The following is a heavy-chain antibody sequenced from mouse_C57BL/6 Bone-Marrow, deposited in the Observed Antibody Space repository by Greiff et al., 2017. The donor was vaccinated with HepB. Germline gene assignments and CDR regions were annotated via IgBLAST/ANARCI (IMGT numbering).Heavy chain of an antibody. Sequence: VQLQQPGAALVKPGASVKMSCKASGYTFTSYWITWVKQRPGQGLEWIGDIYPGSGSTNYNEKFKSKATLTVDTSSSTAYMQLSSLTSEDAAVYYCSGDSDYGGSTNYFDYWGQGTTLTVSS. J-gene: IGHJ2*01. CDR2: IYPGSGST. V-gene: IGHV1-55*01. CDR3: SGDSDYGGSTNYFDY. CDR1: GYTFTSYW. D-gene: IGHD2-4*01.